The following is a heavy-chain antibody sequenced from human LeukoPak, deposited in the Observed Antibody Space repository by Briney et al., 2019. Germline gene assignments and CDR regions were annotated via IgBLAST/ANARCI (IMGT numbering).Heavy chain of an antibody. CDR3: AKDFVRYNIQFDY. V-gene: IGHV3-23*01. Sequence: GGSLRLSCAASGLSFGFYAMSWVRQAPGKGLEWVSSISGGGAGTYYADSVRGRFTISRDNSKNTLYLQMDSLRAEDTGLYYCAKDFVRYNIQFDYWGQGALVTVSS. CDR2: ISGGGAGT. D-gene: IGHD1-14*01. CDR1: GLSFGFYA. J-gene: IGHJ4*02.